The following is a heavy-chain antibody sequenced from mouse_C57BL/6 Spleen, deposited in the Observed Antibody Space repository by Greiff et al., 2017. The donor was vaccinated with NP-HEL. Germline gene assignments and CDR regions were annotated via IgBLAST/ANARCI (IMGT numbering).Heavy chain of an antibody. CDR3: ARNYYGSSYFDV. V-gene: IGHV2-2*01. J-gene: IGHJ1*03. Sequence: QVQLKQSGPGLVQPSQSLSITCTVSGFSLTSYGVHWVRQSPGKGLEWLGVIWSGGSTDDNAAFISRLSISKDNSKSQVFFKMNSLQADDTAIYYCARNYYGSSYFDVWGTGPTVTVSS. CDR1: GFSLTSYG. CDR2: IWSGGST. D-gene: IGHD1-1*01.